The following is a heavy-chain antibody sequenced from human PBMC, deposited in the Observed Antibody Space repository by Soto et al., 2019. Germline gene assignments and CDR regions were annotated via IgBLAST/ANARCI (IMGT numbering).Heavy chain of an antibody. J-gene: IGHJ4*02. Sequence: GGSLRLSCAASGFTFSSYSMNWVRQAPGKGLEWVSYISSSSSTIYYADSVKGRFTISRDNAKNSLYLQMNSLRAEDTAGYYCARQGNYYGSGSYYSGAGPYYFDYWGQGTLVTVSS. CDR3: ARQGNYYGSGSYYSGAGPYYFDY. D-gene: IGHD3-10*01. CDR2: ISSSSSTI. CDR1: GFTFSSYS. V-gene: IGHV3-48*01.